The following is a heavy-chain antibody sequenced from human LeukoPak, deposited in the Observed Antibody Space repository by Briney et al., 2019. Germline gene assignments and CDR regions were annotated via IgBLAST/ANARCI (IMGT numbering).Heavy chain of an antibody. CDR3: TRDYDIL. CDR1: GFTFNTYW. CDR2: IDSDGSST. D-gene: IGHD3-9*01. V-gene: IGHV3-74*01. Sequence: GGSLRLSCAASGFTFNTYWMHWVRQAPGKGLVWVSRIDSDGSSTSYADSVKGRFTISRDDAKNTLYLHMNSLRAEDTAVYYCTRDYDILWGQGTLVTVSS. J-gene: IGHJ4*02.